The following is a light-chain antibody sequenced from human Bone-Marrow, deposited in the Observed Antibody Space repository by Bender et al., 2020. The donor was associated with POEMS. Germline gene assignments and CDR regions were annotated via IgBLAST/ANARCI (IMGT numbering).Light chain of an antibody. CDR2: NNS. Sequence: QSVLTQPPSASGTPGQRVTISCSGSSSKFGSYPVNWYQQLPGAAPKLVIFNNSQRPSGVPDRFSGSNSGTSASLAISGLLSDDEADFYCVTWDDSLNGWVFCGGTKLTVL. CDR1: SSKFGSYP. CDR3: VTWDDSLNGWV. J-gene: IGLJ3*02. V-gene: IGLV1-44*01.